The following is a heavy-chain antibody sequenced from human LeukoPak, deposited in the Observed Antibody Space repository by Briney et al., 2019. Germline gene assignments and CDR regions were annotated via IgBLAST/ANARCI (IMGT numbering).Heavy chain of an antibody. CDR1: GFTFSSYG. D-gene: IGHD2-2*01. CDR3: ARSSDIVVVPAAINYMDV. J-gene: IGHJ6*03. Sequence: PGGSLRLSCAASGFTFSSYGMHWVRQAPGKGLEWVAFIRYDGSNKYYADSVKGRFNISRDNAKNSLYLQMNSLRAEDTAVYYCARSSDIVVVPAAINYMDVWGKGTTVTVSS. CDR2: IRYDGSNK. V-gene: IGHV3-30*02.